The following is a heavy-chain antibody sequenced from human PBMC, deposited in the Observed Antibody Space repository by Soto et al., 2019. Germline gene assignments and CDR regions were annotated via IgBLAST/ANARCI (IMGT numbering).Heavy chain of an antibody. CDR3: ARGHSTDCSNGVCSFFYNQEMDV. J-gene: IGHJ6*02. D-gene: IGHD2-8*01. V-gene: IGHV1-2*04. Sequence: ASVKVSCKASGYSFTDYHIHWVRQAPGQGLEWLGRINPKSGGTSTAQKFQGWVTMTRDRSISTVYMELTRLRSDDTAVYFCARGHSTDCSNGVCSFFYNQEMDVWGQGTTVTVS. CDR2: INPKSGGT. CDR1: GYSFTDYH.